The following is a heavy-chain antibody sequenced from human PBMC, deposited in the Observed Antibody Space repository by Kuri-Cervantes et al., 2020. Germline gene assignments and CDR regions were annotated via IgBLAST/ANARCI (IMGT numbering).Heavy chain of an antibody. D-gene: IGHD2-8*01. J-gene: IGHJ6*03. CDR1: GYTFTYRY. CDR3: AREEGCMLSNMDV. V-gene: IGHV1-46*01. Sequence: ASVKVSCKASGYTFTYRYLHWVRQAPGQGLEWMGIINPSGGSTSYAQKFQGRVTMTRDTSTSTVYMELSSLRSEDTAVYYCAREEGCMLSNMDVWGKGTTVTVSS. CDR2: INPSGGST.